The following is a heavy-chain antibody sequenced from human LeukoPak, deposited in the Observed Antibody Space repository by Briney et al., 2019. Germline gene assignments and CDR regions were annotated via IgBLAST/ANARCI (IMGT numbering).Heavy chain of an antibody. V-gene: IGHV3-30*02. CDR3: AKCMAAADTPYDY. CDR1: GFTFSTYG. CDR2: IEYEGGNNK. Sequence: PGGSLRLSCVASGFTFSTYGMHWVRQAPGKGLEWVAFIEYEGGNNKYYADSVKGRFTISGDNSKNTLYLQMNSLRAEDTAVYYCAKCMAAADTPYDYWGQGTLVTVSS. J-gene: IGHJ4*02. D-gene: IGHD6-13*01.